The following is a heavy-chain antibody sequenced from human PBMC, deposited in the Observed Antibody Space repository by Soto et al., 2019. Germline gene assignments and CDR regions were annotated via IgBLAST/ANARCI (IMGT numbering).Heavy chain of an antibody. V-gene: IGHV1-18*01. CDR1: GYTFTSYG. J-gene: IGHJ6*02. CDR2: ISAYNGNT. CDR3: ARVLGRNYYYYYGMDV. Sequence: ASVKGSFKASGYTFTSYGIRWGRQAPGQGLEWMGWISAYNGNTNYAQKLQGRVTMTTDTSTSTAYLEPSSLRSEDTAVYYCARVLGRNYYYYYGMDVWGQGTTVTVSS.